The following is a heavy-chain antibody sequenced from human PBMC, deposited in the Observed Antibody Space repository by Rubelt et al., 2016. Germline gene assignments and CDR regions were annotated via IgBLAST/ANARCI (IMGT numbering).Heavy chain of an antibody. CDR2: IKPDGSEK. V-gene: IGHV3-7*02. CDR3: VKALYDYVWGSYRYGY. CDR1: GFSLSNYW. J-gene: IGHJ4*02. Sequence: SGFSLSNYWMSWVRQAPGKGPEWVANIKPDGSEKNYVDSVKGRFIISRDNSKNTLYLQMSSLRAEDTAVYYCVKALYDYVWGSYRYGYWGQGTLVTVSS. D-gene: IGHD3-16*02.